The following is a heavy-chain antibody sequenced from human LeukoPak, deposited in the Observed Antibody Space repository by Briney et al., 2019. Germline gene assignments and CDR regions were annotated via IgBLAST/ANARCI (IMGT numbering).Heavy chain of an antibody. CDR2: INHSGST. J-gene: IGHJ1*01. Sequence: SETLSLTCALYGGSFSVYYWSWIRQPPGKGLEWVGEINHSGSTNYNPSLKSRVTIPVDTSKNQFSLKLSSVTAADTAVYYCAREYSSSSFYPPFAKSVSSEYFQHWGQGTLVTVSS. V-gene: IGHV4-34*01. CDR1: GGSFSVYY. CDR3: AREYSSSSFYPPFAKSVSSEYFQH. D-gene: IGHD6-6*01.